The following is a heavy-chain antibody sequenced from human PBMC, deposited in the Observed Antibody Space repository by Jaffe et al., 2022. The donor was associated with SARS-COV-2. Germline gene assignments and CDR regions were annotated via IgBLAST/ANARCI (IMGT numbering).Heavy chain of an antibody. V-gene: IGHV3-30*04. CDR3: ARTPRGVSPSHCDY. CDR2: TSYDGDNK. J-gene: IGHJ4*02. D-gene: IGHD3-10*01. Sequence: QVHLVESGGGGVQPGRSLRLSCAASGFTFSRYAMHWVRQSPGKGLEWVAVTSYDGDNKYYADFVEGRFTISRDNSKNTLYLQMNGLKSEDTAVYYCARTPRGVSPSHCDYWGQGTLVTVSS. CDR1: GFTFSRYA.